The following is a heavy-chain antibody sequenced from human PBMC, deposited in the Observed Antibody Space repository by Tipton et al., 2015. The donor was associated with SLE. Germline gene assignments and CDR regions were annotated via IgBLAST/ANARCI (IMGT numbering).Heavy chain of an antibody. CDR2: IYTSGST. CDR1: GASISSGSYY. Sequence: TLSLTCTVSGASISSGSYYWSWIRQPAGKGLEWIGRIYTSGSTNYHPSPRSRVTISLDTSKNQFSLKLPSVTATDTAVYYCAREGIAAESWFFDLWGRGTLVTVSS. V-gene: IGHV4-61*02. J-gene: IGHJ2*01. D-gene: IGHD6-13*01. CDR3: AREGIAAESWFFDL.